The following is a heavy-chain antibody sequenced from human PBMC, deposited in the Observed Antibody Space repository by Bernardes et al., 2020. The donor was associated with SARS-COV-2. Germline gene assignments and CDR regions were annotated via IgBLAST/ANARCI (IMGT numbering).Heavy chain of an antibody. J-gene: IGHJ6*02. CDR3: AKAIIPAARTTYYGMDV. Sequence: GGSLRLSCAASGFTFSSYGMHWVRQAPGKGLEWVAVISYDGSNKYYADSVKGRFTISRDNSKNTLYLQMNSLRAEDTAVYYCAKAIIPAARTTYYGMDVWGQGT. CDR2: ISYDGSNK. D-gene: IGHD2-2*01. V-gene: IGHV3-30*18. CDR1: GFTFSSYG.